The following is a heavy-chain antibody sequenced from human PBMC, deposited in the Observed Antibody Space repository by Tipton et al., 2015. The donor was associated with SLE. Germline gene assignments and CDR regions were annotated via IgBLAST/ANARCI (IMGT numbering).Heavy chain of an antibody. CDR3: ARDGLTAGTFEH. CDR2: ISSSSNYI. V-gene: IGHV3-21*01. D-gene: IGHD3/OR15-3a*01. CDR1: GFIFSSYT. J-gene: IGHJ4*02. Sequence: SLRLSCAVSGFIFSSYTMNWVRQAPGKGLEWVSSISSSSNYIYYAESVKGRFIISRDNTKNSLYLQMNSLTADDTAVYYCARDGLTAGTFEHWGQGTLVTVSS.